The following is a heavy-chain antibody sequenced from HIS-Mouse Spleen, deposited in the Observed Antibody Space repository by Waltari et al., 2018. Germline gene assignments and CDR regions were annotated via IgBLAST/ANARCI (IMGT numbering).Heavy chain of an antibody. CDR3: AKDQYSSGWYRLDY. CDR2: ISYDGSNK. V-gene: IGHV3-30*18. CDR1: GFTFSSYG. D-gene: IGHD6-19*01. Sequence: QVQLVESGGGVVQPGRSLRLSCAASGFTFSSYGMHWVRQAPGKGLEWVAVISYDGSNKYYADSVKGRFTISRDNSKYTLYLQMNSLRAEDTAVYYCAKDQYSSGWYRLDYWGQGTLVTVSS. J-gene: IGHJ4*02.